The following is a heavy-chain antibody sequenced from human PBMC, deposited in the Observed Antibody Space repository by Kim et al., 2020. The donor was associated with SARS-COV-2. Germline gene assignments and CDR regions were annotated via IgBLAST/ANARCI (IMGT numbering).Heavy chain of an antibody. D-gene: IGHD3-22*01. CDR2: INAGNGNI. J-gene: IGHJ4*02. Sequence: ASVKVSCRASGYTFTNYAIQWVRQAPGQGLEWMGWINAGNGNIKYSQKFQGRATLTWDTSASTAYMGLSALTSEDTAVYYCARDLFHSGFDYWGQGTLVTVSS. CDR1: GYTFTNYA. V-gene: IGHV1-3*01. CDR3: ARDLFHSGFDY.